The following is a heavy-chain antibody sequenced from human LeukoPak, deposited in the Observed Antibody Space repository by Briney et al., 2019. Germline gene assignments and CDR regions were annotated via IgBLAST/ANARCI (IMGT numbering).Heavy chain of an antibody. CDR2: IYTSGST. J-gene: IGHJ4*02. Sequence: SETLSLTCTVSGGSISSYYWSWIRQPAGKGLEWIGRIYTSGSTNYNPSLQSRVTISVDTSKNHFSLKLSSVSAADTAMYYCARGDSRWLHLLGYWGQGTLVTVSS. CDR1: GGSISSYY. V-gene: IGHV4-4*07. CDR3: ARGDSRWLHLLGY. D-gene: IGHD5-24*01.